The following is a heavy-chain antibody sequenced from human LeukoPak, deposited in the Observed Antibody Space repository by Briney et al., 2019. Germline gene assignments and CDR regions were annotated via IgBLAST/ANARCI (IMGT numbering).Heavy chain of an antibody. J-gene: IGHJ4*02. Sequence: GGSLRLSWAASGFTVSSNYMSWVRQAPGKGLEWVSVIYSGGSTYYADSVKGRFTISRDNSKNTLYLQMNSLRAEDTAVYYCARLVYCGGDCYSYYFDYWGQGTLVTVSS. CDR3: ARLVYCGGDCYSYYFDY. V-gene: IGHV3-53*05. CDR2: IYSGGST. CDR1: GFTVSSNY. D-gene: IGHD2-21*02.